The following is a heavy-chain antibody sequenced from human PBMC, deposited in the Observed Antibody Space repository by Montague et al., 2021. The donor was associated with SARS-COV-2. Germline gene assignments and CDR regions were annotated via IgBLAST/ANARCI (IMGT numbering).Heavy chain of an antibody. CDR3: ARESSGCFFRRCSRYGMDV. Sequence: SETLSLTCAVSGGSISSNNWWSWVRRPPGKGLEWIGEIYHSGSTNYNPSLKSRVTISVDKSKNQFSLKLSSVTAADTAVYYCARESSGCFFRRCSRYGMDVWGQGTTVTVSS. CDR2: IYHSGST. J-gene: IGHJ6*02. D-gene: IGHD6-19*01. CDR1: GGSISSNNW. V-gene: IGHV4-4*02.